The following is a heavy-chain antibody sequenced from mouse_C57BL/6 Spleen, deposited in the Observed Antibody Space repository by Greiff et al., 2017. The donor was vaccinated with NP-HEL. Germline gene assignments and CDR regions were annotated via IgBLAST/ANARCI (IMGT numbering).Heavy chain of an antibody. CDR3: ARRDIYYGTLNFDY. CDR2: IYPGSGST. D-gene: IGHD1-1*01. Sequence: QVQLQQPGAELVKPGASVKMSCKASGYTFTSYWITWVKQRPGQGLEWIGDIYPGSGSTNYNEKFKSKATLTVDTSSSTAYMQLSSLTSEDSAVYYCARRDIYYGTLNFDYWGQGTTLTVSS. J-gene: IGHJ2*01. CDR1: GYTFTSYW. V-gene: IGHV1-55*01.